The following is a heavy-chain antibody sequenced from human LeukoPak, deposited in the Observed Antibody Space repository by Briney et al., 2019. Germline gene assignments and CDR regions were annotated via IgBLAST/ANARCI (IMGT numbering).Heavy chain of an antibody. CDR2: INTHNGGT. D-gene: IGHD3-3*01. Sequence: ASVKVSCKASGYTFTNYDINWVRQATGQGLEYMGRINTHNGGTVYALQFQGRLSMTRDTSISTAYMELQSLRSEDTAVYYCARDYDYEGLKGNYWGRGTMVTVSS. J-gene: IGHJ4*02. V-gene: IGHV1-8*02. CDR3: ARDYDYEGLKGNY. CDR1: GYTFTNYD.